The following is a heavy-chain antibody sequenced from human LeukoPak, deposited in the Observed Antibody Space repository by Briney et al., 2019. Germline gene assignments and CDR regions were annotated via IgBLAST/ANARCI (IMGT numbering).Heavy chain of an antibody. CDR1: GYTFTSYG. D-gene: IGHD6-13*01. V-gene: IGHV1-18*01. Sequence: ASVKVSCKASGYTFTSYGISWVRQAPGQGLEWMGWISAYNGNTNYAQKLQGRVTMTTDTSTSTAYMELRSLRSDDTAVYYCARDHGVSIAAAGTGIFDYWGQGTLVTVSS. CDR3: ARDHGVSIAAAGTGIFDY. J-gene: IGHJ4*02. CDR2: ISAYNGNT.